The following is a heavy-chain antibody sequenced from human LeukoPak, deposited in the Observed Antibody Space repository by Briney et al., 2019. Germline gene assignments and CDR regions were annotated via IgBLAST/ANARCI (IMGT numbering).Heavy chain of an antibody. J-gene: IGHJ4*02. Sequence: ASVKVSCKASGYTFTSYGISWVRQAPGQGLEWMGGFSAYNGNTNYAQKFQGRVTITADKSTSTAYMELSSLRSEDTAVYYCARDDCTNGVCYKKGFFDYWGQGTLVTVSS. D-gene: IGHD2-8*01. CDR1: GYTFTSYG. V-gene: IGHV1-18*01. CDR2: FSAYNGNT. CDR3: ARDDCTNGVCYKKGFFDY.